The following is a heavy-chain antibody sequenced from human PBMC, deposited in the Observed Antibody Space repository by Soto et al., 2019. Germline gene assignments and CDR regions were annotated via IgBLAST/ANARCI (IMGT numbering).Heavy chain of an antibody. CDR2: IWNDGSTT. CDR1: GFDFRTSG. D-gene: IGHD4-4*01. J-gene: IGHJ4*02. V-gene: IGHV3-33*01. Sequence: LVESGGGVAQPGRSLRLSCATSGFDFRTSGMHWVRQVPGKGLEWVGMIWNDGSTTHFGDSVKGRFTVSRDNSKSTVYLQMNSLSAEDTAVYYCARDGSHYDVDYWGQGTQVTVSS. CDR3: ARDGSHYDVDY.